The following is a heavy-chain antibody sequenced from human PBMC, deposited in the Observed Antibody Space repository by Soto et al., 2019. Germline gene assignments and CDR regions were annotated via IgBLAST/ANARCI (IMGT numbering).Heavy chain of an antibody. CDR2: TNPNSGGT. D-gene: IGHD3-9*01. J-gene: IGHJ3*02. Sequence: ASVKVSCKASGYTFTGYYMHWVRQAPGQGLEWMGWTNPNSGGTNYAQKFQGRVTMTRDTSISTAYMELSRLRSDDTAVYYCARDIYDIHAFDIWGQGTMVTVSS. V-gene: IGHV1-2*02. CDR3: ARDIYDIHAFDI. CDR1: GYTFTGYY.